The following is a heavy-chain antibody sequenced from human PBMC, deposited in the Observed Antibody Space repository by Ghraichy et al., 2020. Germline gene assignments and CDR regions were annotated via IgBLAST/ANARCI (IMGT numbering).Heavy chain of an antibody. CDR1: GFTFSSYA. D-gene: IGHD1-14*01. CDR3: AKVLYNWNHRDYFDY. Sequence: GGSLRLSCAASGFTFSSYAMSWVRQAPGKGLEWVSAISGSGGSTYYADSVKGRFTISRDNSKNTLYLQMNSLRAEDTAVYYCAKVLYNWNHRDYFDYWGQGTLVTVSS. CDR2: ISGSGGST. V-gene: IGHV3-23*01. J-gene: IGHJ4*02.